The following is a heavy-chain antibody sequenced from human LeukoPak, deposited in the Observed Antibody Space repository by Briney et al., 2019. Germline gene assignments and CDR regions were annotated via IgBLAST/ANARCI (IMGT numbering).Heavy chain of an antibody. D-gene: IGHD3-10*01. CDR3: AKLTVRGVIIRSDY. CDR2: IRYDGSNK. Sequence: GGSLRLSCAASGFTFSSYGMHWVRQAPGKGLEWVAFIRYDGSNKYYADSVKGRFTISRDNSKNTLYLQMNSLRAEDTAVYYCAKLTVRGVIIRSDYWGQGTLVTVSS. CDR1: GFTFSSYG. V-gene: IGHV3-30*02. J-gene: IGHJ4*02.